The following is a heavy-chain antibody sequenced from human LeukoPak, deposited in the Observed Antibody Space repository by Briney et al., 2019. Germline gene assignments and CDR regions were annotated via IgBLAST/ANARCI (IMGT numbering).Heavy chain of an antibody. CDR3: AKEARSSSWYGAFDI. CDR1: GFTFSSYG. V-gene: IGHV3-33*06. D-gene: IGHD6-13*01. J-gene: IGHJ3*02. CDR2: IWYDGSNK. Sequence: GRSLRLSCAASGFTFSSYGMHWVRQAPGKGLEWVAVIWYDGSNKYYADSVKGRFTISRDNSKNTLYLQMNSLRAEDTAVYYCAKEARSSSWYGAFDIWGQGTMVTASS.